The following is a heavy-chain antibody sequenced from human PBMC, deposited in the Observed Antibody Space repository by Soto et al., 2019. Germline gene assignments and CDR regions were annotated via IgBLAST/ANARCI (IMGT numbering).Heavy chain of an antibody. Sequence: GGSLRLSCAASGFTFSSYAMSWVRQAPGKGLEWVSAISGSGGSTYYADSVKGRFTISRDNSKNTLYLQMNSLRAEDTAVYYCARIQQDDPWGMGVWGQGTTVTVSS. J-gene: IGHJ6*02. D-gene: IGHD2-15*01. V-gene: IGHV3-23*01. CDR1: GFTFSSYA. CDR2: ISGSGGST. CDR3: ARIQQDDPWGMGV.